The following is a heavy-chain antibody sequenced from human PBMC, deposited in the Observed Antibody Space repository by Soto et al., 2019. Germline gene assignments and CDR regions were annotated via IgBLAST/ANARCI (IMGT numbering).Heavy chain of an antibody. CDR3: ARVPYYYDSSGYSPDGGMDV. J-gene: IGHJ6*02. Sequence: PSETRSLTCAVSIGSISSSNWWSWVRQPPGKGLEWIGEIYHSGSTNYNPSLKSRVTISVDKSKNQFSLKLSSVTAADTAVYYCARVPYYYDSSGYSPDGGMDVWGQGTTVTVSS. CDR1: IGSISSSNW. D-gene: IGHD3-22*01. V-gene: IGHV4-4*02. CDR2: IYHSGST.